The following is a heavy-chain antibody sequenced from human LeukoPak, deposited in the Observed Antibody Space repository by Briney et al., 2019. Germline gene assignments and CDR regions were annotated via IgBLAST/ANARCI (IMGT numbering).Heavy chain of an antibody. CDR1: GFTLSSYA. J-gene: IGHJ3*02. D-gene: IGHD3-22*01. V-gene: IGHV3-23*01. Sequence: PGGSLRLSCAASGFTLSSYAMSWVRQAPGKGLEWVSAISGSGGSTYYADSVKGRFTISRDNSKNTLYLQMNSLRAEDTAVYYCAKVGESYYYDSSGYLIDAFDIWGQGTMVTVSS. CDR3: AKVGESYYYDSSGYLIDAFDI. CDR2: ISGSGGST.